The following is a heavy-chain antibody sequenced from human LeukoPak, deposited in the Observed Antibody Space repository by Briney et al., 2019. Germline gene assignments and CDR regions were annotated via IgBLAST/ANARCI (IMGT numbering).Heavy chain of an antibody. Sequence: ASVKVSCKASRYTFTSYDINWVRQATGQGLEWMGWMNPNSGNTGYAQKFQGRVTMTRNTSISTAYMELSSLRSEDTAVYYCALGVVHRNWFDPWGQGTLVTVSS. CDR1: RYTFTSYD. J-gene: IGHJ5*02. CDR2: MNPNSGNT. CDR3: ALGVVHRNWFDP. V-gene: IGHV1-8*01. D-gene: IGHD3-3*01.